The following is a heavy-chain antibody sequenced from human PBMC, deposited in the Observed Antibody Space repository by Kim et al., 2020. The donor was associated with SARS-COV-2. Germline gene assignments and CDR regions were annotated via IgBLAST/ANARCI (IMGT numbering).Heavy chain of an antibody. V-gene: IGHV4-59*08. Sequence: SETLSLTCTVSGGSISSYYWSWIRQPPGKGLEWIGYIYYSGSTNYNPSLKSRVTISVDTSKNQFSLKLSSVTAAETAVYYCARVAPRHAFDIWGQGTMVT. CDR2: IYYSGST. J-gene: IGHJ3*02. CDR1: GGSISSYY. D-gene: IGHD2-15*01. CDR3: ARVAPRHAFDI.